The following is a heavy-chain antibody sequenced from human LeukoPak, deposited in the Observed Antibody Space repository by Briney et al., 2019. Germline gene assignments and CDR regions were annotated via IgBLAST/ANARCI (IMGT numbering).Heavy chain of an antibody. CDR1: GFTFSSYS. CDR2: ISSSSSTI. D-gene: IGHD3-3*01. Sequence: GSLRLSCAASGFTFSSYSMNWVRQAPGEGLEWVSYISSSSSTIYYADSVKGRFTISRDNAKNSLYLQMNSLRAEDTAVYYCARERPTNVKFGVVIGDRVGWGQGTLVTVSS. V-gene: IGHV3-48*01. CDR3: ARERPTNVKFGVVIGDRVG. J-gene: IGHJ4*02.